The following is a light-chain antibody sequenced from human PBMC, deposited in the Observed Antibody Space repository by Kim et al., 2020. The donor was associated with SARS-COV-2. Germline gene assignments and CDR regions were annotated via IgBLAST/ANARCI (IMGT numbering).Light chain of an antibody. Sequence: SSELTQDPAVSVALGQTVRITCQGDSLRSYYASWYQQKPGQAPVLVIYGKNNRPSGIPDRFSGSSSGNKASLTITGAQAEDEADYYCNSRDSSCNRVFGVGTKLAVL. CDR1: SLRSYY. CDR3: NSRDSSCNRV. CDR2: GKN. J-gene: IGLJ3*02. V-gene: IGLV3-19*01.